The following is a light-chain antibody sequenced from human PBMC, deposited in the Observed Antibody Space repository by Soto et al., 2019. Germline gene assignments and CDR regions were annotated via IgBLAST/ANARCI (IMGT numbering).Light chain of an antibody. CDR2: DVS. Sequence: QSALTQPASVSGSPGQSITISCTGTSSDVGGYNYVSWYQHHPGKAPKLMIFDVSNRPSGVSNRFSGSKSGNTASLTISGLQAEDEADYSCSSYTASSTYVFGTGTKVT. V-gene: IGLV2-14*03. J-gene: IGLJ1*01. CDR3: SSYTASSTYV. CDR1: SSDVGGYNY.